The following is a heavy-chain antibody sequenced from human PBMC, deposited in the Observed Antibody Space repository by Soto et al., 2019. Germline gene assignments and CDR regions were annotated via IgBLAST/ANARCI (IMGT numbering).Heavy chain of an antibody. Sequence: PGESRKISCAASGFTFSGDSMTWVRQAPRKGLECVSAISGSGGSTYYADSVKGRFTVSRDNSKTTVYLQMNSLRAEDPAVYYRSKDPRDSSGYWSDYWGQRTLVPVSS. J-gene: IGHJ1*01. CDR3: SKDPRDSSGYWSDY. D-gene: IGHD3-22*01. V-gene: IGHV3-23*01. CDR2: ISGSGGST. CDR1: GFTFSGDS.